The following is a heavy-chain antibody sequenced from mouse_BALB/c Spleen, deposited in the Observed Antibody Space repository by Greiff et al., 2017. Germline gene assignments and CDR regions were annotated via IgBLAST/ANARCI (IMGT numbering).Heavy chain of an antibody. CDR2: IDPANGNT. CDR1: GFYIKDTY. V-gene: IGHV14-3*02. CDR3: SPDDWFAY. Sequence: EVQLQESGAELVKPGASVKLSCTASGFYIKDTYMHWVKQRPEQGLEWIGRIDPANGNTKYDPKFQGKATITEDTSSNTAYLQLSSLTSEDTAVYYCSPDDWFAYWGQGTLVTVSA. J-gene: IGHJ3*01.